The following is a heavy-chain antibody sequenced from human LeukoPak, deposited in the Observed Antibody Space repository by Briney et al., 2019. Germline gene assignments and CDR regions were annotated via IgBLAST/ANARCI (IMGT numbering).Heavy chain of an antibody. V-gene: IGHV4-59*08. CDR3: ARHYYASGSYLFDY. D-gene: IGHD3-10*01. J-gene: IGHJ4*02. CDR2: IYSSGST. Sequence: SETLSLTCTVSGGSINNYYWSWIRQPPGKGLEWIGYIYSSGSTNYNPSLKSRVTISVDTSKNQFSLKLSFVTAADTAVYYCARHYYASGSYLFDYWGQGTLVTVSS. CDR1: GGSINNYY.